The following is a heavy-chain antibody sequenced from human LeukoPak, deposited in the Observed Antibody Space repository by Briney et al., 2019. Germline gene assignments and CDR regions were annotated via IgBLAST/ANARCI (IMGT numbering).Heavy chain of an antibody. Sequence: ASVKVSCKAFGYTFTSNYMHWVRQAPGQGPEWMGVISPSGGSTTYAQNFQGRVTLTRDMSTSTDYLQLSSLRSEDTAVYYCARDNSVRDEAWWFNPWGQGTLVTVSS. D-gene: IGHD5-24*01. CDR1: GYTFTSNY. CDR3: ARDNSVRDEAWWFNP. V-gene: IGHV1-46*01. CDR2: ISPSGGST. J-gene: IGHJ5*02.